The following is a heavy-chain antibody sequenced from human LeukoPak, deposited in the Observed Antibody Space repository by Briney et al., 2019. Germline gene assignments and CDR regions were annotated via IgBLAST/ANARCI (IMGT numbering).Heavy chain of an antibody. J-gene: IGHJ3*02. CDR1: GGSISSSTYY. CDR2: IYYSGTT. CDR3: ARNTIIVGATTAFDI. D-gene: IGHD1-26*01. V-gene: IGHV4-39*01. Sequence: NPSETLSLTCTVSGGSISSSTYYWGWIRQPPGKGLEWIGTIYYSGTTYYNPSLKSRVTISVDTSKNQFSLKLSSVTAADTAVYYCARNTIIVGATTAFDIWGQGTMVTVSS.